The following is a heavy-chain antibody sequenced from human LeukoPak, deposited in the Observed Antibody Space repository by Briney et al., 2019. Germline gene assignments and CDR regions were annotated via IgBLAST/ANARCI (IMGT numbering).Heavy chain of an antibody. D-gene: IGHD3-16*02. Sequence: ASVKVSCKASGYTFTGYYMHWVRQAPGQGLEWMGRINPNSGGTNYAQKFQGRVTMTTDTSTSTAYMELRSLRSDDTAVYYCARRVYDYVWGSYRADDYWGQGTLVTVSS. V-gene: IGHV1-2*06. J-gene: IGHJ4*02. CDR3: ARRVYDYVWGSYRADDY. CDR1: GYTFTGYY. CDR2: INPNSGGT.